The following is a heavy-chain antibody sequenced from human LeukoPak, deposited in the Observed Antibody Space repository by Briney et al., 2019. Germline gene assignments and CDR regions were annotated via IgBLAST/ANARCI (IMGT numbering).Heavy chain of an antibody. J-gene: IGHJ5*02. V-gene: IGHV5-10-1*01. Sequence: GESLRISCKGSGYSFTSYWISWVCQMPGKGLEWMGRIDPSDSYTNYSPSFQGHVTISADKSISTAYLQWSSLKASDTAMYYCARHLVVVAATVSRWFDPWGQGTLVTVSS. D-gene: IGHD2-15*01. CDR2: IDPSDSYT. CDR1: GYSFTSYW. CDR3: ARHLVVVAATVSRWFDP.